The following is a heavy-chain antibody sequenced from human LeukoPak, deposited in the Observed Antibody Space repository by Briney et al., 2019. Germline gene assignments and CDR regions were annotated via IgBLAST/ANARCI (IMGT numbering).Heavy chain of an antibody. CDR1: GGSISSSSYY. CDR3: ASLVVAADYFDY. CDR2: IYYSGST. Sequence: PSETLSLTCTVSGGSISSSSYYWGWIRQPPGKGLEWIGSIYYSGSTYYNPSLKSRVTISVHTSKNQFSLKLSSVTAADTAVYYCASLVVAADYFDYWGQGTLVTVSS. V-gene: IGHV4-39*07. D-gene: IGHD2-15*01. J-gene: IGHJ4*02.